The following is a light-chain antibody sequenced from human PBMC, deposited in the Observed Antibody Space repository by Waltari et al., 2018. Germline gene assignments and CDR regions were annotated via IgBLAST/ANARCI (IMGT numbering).Light chain of an antibody. CDR1: SSNIGNNY. V-gene: IGLV1-51*02. J-gene: IGLJ3*02. CDR3: GTWDSSLSAGV. Sequence: QSVLTQPPSVSAAPGQMATIPCSGGSSNIGNNYVSWYRQLPGTAPKLLIYEDDKRPSGIPDRFSGFKSGTSATLGITGLQPGDEADYYCGTWDSSLSAGVFGGGTKLTVL. CDR2: EDD.